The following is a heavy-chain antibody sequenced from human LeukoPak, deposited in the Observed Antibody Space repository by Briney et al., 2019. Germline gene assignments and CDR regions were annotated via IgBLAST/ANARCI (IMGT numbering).Heavy chain of an antibody. CDR1: GYTFTGYY. V-gene: IGHV1-2*06. D-gene: IGHD3-16*01. Sequence: ASVKVSCKTSGYTFTGYYMHWLRQAPGQGLEWMGRINPNSGGTYYAQKFRRRVTMTRDTSISTANLELASPISDDTAVYYCAGGVLHGGGNWFDPWGQGTLVTVSS. J-gene: IGHJ5*02. CDR3: AGGVLHGGGNWFDP. CDR2: INPNSGGT.